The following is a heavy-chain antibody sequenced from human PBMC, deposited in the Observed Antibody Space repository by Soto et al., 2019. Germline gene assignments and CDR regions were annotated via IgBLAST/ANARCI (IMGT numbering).Heavy chain of an antibody. J-gene: IGHJ5*02. CDR3: ARDLSARGYSYGYEWWFDP. CDR1: VGSISSGGYS. CDR2: IYHSGST. V-gene: IGHV4-30-2*01. D-gene: IGHD5-18*01. Sequence: TLSLTCAVSVGSISSGGYSWIWIRHPPGKGLEWIGYIYHSGSTYYNPSLKSRVTISVDRSKNQFSLKLSSVTAADTAVYYCARDLSARGYSYGYEWWFDPWGQGTLVTVSS.